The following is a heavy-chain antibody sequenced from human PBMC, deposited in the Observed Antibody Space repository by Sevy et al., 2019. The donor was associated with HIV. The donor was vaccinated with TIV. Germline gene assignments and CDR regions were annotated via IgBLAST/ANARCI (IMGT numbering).Heavy chain of an antibody. D-gene: IGHD2-2*01. CDR1: GFRFGSHA. V-gene: IGHV3-30*04. Sequence: GGSLRLSCVVSGFRFGSHAMSWVRQAPGKGLEWVAVISYDGSNKYYADSVKGRFTISRDNSKNTLYLQMNSLRAEDTAVYYCARDDVVPAAGVGYFDYWGQGTLVTVSS. CDR2: ISYDGSNK. CDR3: ARDDVVPAAGVGYFDY. J-gene: IGHJ4*02.